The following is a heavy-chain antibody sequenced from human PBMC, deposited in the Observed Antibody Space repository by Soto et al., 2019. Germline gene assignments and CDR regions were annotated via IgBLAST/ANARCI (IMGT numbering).Heavy chain of an antibody. V-gene: IGHV6-1*01. J-gene: IGHJ6*02. D-gene: IGHD3-3*01. CDR2: TYYRSKWYN. CDR1: GYSVSSNSAA. Sequence: SHTLSLTCVISGYSVSSNSAAWNLIRQSPSRGLEWLGRTYYRSKWYNDYAVSVKSRITINPDTSKNQFSLQLNSVTPEDTAVYYCAREPVYYDFWSGDPPSYYYYGMDVWGQGTTVTVSS. CDR3: AREPVYYDFWSGDPPSYYYYGMDV.